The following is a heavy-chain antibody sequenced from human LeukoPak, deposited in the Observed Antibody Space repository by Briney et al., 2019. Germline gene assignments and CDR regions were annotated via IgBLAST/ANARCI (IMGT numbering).Heavy chain of an antibody. CDR1: GFTFSSYS. V-gene: IGHV3-30*03. CDR3: ARDPDDYGGNGVAFDI. D-gene: IGHD4-23*01. CDR2: ISYDGSNK. J-gene: IGHJ3*02. Sequence: GGSLRLSCEASGFTFSSYSMNWVRQAPGKGLEWVAVISYDGSNKYYADSVKGRFTISRDNSKNTLYLQMNSLRAEDTAVYYCARDPDDYGGNGVAFDIWGQGTMVTVSS.